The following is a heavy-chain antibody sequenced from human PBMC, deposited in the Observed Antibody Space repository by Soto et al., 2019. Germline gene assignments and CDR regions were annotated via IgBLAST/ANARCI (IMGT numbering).Heavy chain of an antibody. CDR2: IYHSGST. CDR3: ARDGCAVRDPHGMDV. J-gene: IGHJ6*02. CDR1: GGSISSYY. V-gene: IGHV4-59*01. Sequence: PSETLSLTCTVSGGSISSYYWSWIRQPPGKGLEWIGYIYHSGSTIYNPSLKSRVTISVDMSKNQFSLKLSSVTAADTAVYYCARDGCAVRDPHGMDVWAQRTTVTVSS.